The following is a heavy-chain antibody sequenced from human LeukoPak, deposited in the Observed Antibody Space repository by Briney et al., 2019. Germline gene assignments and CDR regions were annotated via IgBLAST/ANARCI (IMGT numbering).Heavy chain of an antibody. J-gene: IGHJ4*02. CDR1: GDSIFNSNSY. D-gene: IGHD3-16*01. V-gene: IGHV4-61*09. Sequence: SETLSLTCSVSGDSIFNSNSYWSWMRQPAGKGLEWIGHIFSRGNTNYNPSLKSRVTIPVDMSKNQFSLILSSVTAADTAVYYCARDRDMGGGNYFRVFYFDSWGQGTLVTVSS. CDR3: ARDRDMGGGNYFRVFYFDS. CDR2: IFSRGNT.